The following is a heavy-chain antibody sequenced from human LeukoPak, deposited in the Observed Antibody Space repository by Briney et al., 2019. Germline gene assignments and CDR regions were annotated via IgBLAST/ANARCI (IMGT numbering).Heavy chain of an antibody. V-gene: IGHV5-10-1*01. D-gene: IGHD3-10*01. J-gene: IGHJ6*02. CDR2: IDPSDSYT. CDR1: GYSFTNYW. Sequence: PGESLKISCKGSGYSFTNYWITWVRQMPGKGLEWMGRIDPSDSYTNYSPSFQGHVTISADKSISTAYLQWSSLQASDTAMYYYARHERGSPLHRWRYYYGMDVWGQGTTVTVSS. CDR3: ARHERGSPLHRWRYYYGMDV.